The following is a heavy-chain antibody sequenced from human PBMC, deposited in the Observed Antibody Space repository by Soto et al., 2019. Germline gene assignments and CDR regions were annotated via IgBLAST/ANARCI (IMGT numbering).Heavy chain of an antibody. D-gene: IGHD4-4*01. V-gene: IGHV3-74*03. CDR3: ARPGVTTVTNVWFDA. CDR2: INSEESST. CDR1: GFTISSYW. J-gene: IGHJ5*02. Sequence: EVQLVESGGGLVQPGGSLRLSCAASGFTISSYWMHWVRQAPGKGLVWVSRINSEESSTTYGDSVKGRFTISRDNAKNKLYVQINSLRAEDTAVYYCARPGVTTVTNVWFDAWGQGTLVTVSS.